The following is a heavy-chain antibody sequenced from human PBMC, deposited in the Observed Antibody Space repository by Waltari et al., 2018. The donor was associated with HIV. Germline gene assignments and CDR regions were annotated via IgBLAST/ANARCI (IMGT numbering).Heavy chain of an antibody. Sequence: EVQLVQSGAEVKKPGESLKISCKGSGYSFTSYWIGWVRQMPGKGLEWMGIIYPGDSDTRFSPDFQGQVTIAADKSISTAYLQWSSLKASDTAMYYCARHSTYDDFWSGSPSGWFDPWGQGTLVTVSS. J-gene: IGHJ5*02. CDR1: GYSFTSYW. CDR3: ARHSTYDDFWSGSPSGWFDP. V-gene: IGHV5-51*01. CDR2: IYPGDSDT. D-gene: IGHD3-3*01.